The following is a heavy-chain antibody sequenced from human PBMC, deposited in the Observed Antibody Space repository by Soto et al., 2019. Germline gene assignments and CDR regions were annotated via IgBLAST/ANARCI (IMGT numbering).Heavy chain of an antibody. CDR2: ISSSSSTI. CDR1: GFTFSSYS. Sequence: GGSLRLSCAASGFTFSSYSMNWVRQAPGKGLEWVSYISSSSSTIYYADSVKGRFTISRDNAKNSLYLQMNSLRAEDTAVYYCARQQLVGWFDPWGQGTLVTVYS. D-gene: IGHD6-13*01. V-gene: IGHV3-48*01. CDR3: ARQQLVGWFDP. J-gene: IGHJ5*02.